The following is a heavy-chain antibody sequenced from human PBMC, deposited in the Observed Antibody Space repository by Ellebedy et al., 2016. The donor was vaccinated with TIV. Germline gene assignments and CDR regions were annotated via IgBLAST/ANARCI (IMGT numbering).Heavy chain of an antibody. Sequence: ALVKVSCKTSGYAFSTHGISWVRQAPGQGLEWMGWISVYDGATNYPQKFQDRLSMTTDSSTRTAFLEPRRLKYDAPAVYYCARDLVNPDYWGQGTLVTVSS. V-gene: IGHV1-18*04. J-gene: IGHJ4*02. CDR2: ISVYDGAT. D-gene: IGHD3-9*01. CDR1: GYAFSTHG. CDR3: ARDLVNPDY.